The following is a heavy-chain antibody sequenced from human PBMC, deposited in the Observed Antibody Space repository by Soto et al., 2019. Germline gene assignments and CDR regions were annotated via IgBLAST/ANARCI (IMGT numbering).Heavy chain of an antibody. CDR3: ARSLSGYPVDY. D-gene: IGHD3-3*01. CDR1: GYTFTGYY. CDR2: INPNRGTT. Sequence: QVQLVQSGVEVKRAGASVKVSCKASGYTFTGYYMHWVRQAPGQGLEWMGWINPNRGTTNYAQKFQGRVTLTRDTSISTGYMELSRLRSDDTAVYYCARSLSGYPVDYWGQGTLVTVSS. V-gene: IGHV1-2*02. J-gene: IGHJ4*02.